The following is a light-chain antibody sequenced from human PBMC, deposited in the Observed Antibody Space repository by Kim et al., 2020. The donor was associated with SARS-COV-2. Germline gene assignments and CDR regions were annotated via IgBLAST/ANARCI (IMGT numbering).Light chain of an antibody. J-gene: IGLJ3*02. CDR2: DVS. V-gene: IGLV2-11*03. CDR1: STDVGALPY. CDR3: CSYAGSYTWV. Sequence: GQSVTISCTGTSTDVGALPYVSWYQQYPGKAPKLMIADVSKRPSGVPDRFSGSKSGNTASLTISGLQAEDEADYYCCSYAGSYTWVFGGGTQLTVL.